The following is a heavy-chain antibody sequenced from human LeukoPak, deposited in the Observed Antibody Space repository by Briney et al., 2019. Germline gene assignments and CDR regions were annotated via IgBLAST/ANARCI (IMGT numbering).Heavy chain of an antibody. CDR3: AKDGYSGSYPSYYFDY. D-gene: IGHD1-26*01. V-gene: IGHV3-23*01. CDR2: ISGSGGST. J-gene: IGHJ4*02. CDR1: GFTFSNYA. Sequence: GGSLRLSCAASGFTFSNYAMNWVRQAPGKGLEWVSSISGSGGSTYYADSVKGRFTISRDNSKNTLYLQMNSLRAEDTAVYYCAKDGYSGSYPSYYFDYWGQGTLVTVSS.